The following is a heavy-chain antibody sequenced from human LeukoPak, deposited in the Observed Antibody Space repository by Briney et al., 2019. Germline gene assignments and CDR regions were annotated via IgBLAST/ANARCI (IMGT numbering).Heavy chain of an antibody. D-gene: IGHD6-19*01. CDR2: IRYDGSNK. V-gene: IGHV3-33*01. CDR3: ARDPIYSRGWLMSYFRH. J-gene: IGHJ1*01. CDR1: GFTFSSYG. Sequence: GGSLRLSCAASGFTFSSYGMHWVRQAPGKGLEWVAVIRYDGSNKYYADSVKGRFTISRDNSKNTLYLQMNSLRAEDTAVYYCARDPIYSRGWLMSYFRHWGQGTLVTVS.